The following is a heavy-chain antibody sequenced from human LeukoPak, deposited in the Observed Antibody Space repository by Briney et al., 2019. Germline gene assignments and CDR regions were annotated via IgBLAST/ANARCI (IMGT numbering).Heavy chain of an antibody. D-gene: IGHD2-15*01. CDR3: ARFHCSGSCYPDDF. CDR2: IHASGNI. CDR1: GGSISTYY. Sequence: SETLSLTCTVSGGSISTYYWSWIRQPAGKGLEWIGRIHASGNINYNPSLKSRVTMSVDTSKNQFSLKLTSMTAADTAIYHCARFHCSGSCYPDDFWGQGILVTVSS. J-gene: IGHJ4*02. V-gene: IGHV4-4*07.